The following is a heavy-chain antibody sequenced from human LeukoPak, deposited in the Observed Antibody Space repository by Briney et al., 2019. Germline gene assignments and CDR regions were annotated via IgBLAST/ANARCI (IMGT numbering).Heavy chain of an antibody. CDR3: TRGQSYCGADCYSD. V-gene: IGHV3-66*01. D-gene: IGHD2-21*02. J-gene: IGHJ4*02. CDR2: MYTGGGR. Sequence: GGSLRLSCAASGFSVINYYMSWVRQPPGKGLEWVSVMYTGGGRYYGDSVKGRFTISRDNSKNTVFLQMNSLRVEDTALYYCTRGQSYCGADCYSDWGQGTLVTVSS. CDR1: GFSVINYY.